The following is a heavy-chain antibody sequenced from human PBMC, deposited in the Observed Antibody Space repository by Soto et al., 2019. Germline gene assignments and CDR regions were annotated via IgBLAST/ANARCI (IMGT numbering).Heavy chain of an antibody. D-gene: IGHD6-13*01. V-gene: IGHV4-4*02. CDR3: ASHLIMPGTRGFDS. Sequence: PSETLSLTCTVSSGSITSSKWWSWVRQPPGKGLEWIGEIYHGGSTNYNPSLKGRVTISVDKSKNQLSLQLNSVTAADTAVFFCASHLIMPGTRGFDSWGQGTLVTVPS. CDR2: IYHGGST. CDR1: SGSITSSKW. J-gene: IGHJ4*02.